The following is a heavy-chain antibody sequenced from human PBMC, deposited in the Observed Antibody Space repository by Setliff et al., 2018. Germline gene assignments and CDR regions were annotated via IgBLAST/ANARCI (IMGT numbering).Heavy chain of an antibody. CDR3: ARGAGSVDY. CDR1: GGSVSSGDYY. V-gene: IGHV4-30-4*08. J-gene: IGHJ4*02. CDR2: IYYSGST. Sequence: SETLSLTCTVSGGSVSSGDYYWTWIRQPPGKGLEWIGNIYYSGSTYYNPSLKSRVTISVDTSKNQFSLKLSSVTAADTAVYYCARGAGSVDYWGQGTLVTVSS.